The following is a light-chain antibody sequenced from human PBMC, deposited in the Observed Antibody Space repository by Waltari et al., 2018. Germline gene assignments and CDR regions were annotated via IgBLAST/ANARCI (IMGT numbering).Light chain of an antibody. CDR1: QCISNS. CDR3: HQYYTTPYT. Sequence: DIQMTQSPSSLSASVGDRDTITCRASQCISNSLDWYQQKQGKAPKLLLYATSRLESGVPSRFSGSGSVTDYTLTINSLQPEDLATYYCHQYYTTPYTFGQGTKLEIK. CDR2: ATS. V-gene: IGKV1-NL1*01. J-gene: IGKJ2*01.